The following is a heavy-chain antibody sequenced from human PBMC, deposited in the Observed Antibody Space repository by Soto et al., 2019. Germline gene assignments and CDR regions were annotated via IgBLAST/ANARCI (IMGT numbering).Heavy chain of an antibody. D-gene: IGHD2-15*01. CDR1: GYSFSSYW. J-gene: IGHJ6*02. CDR3: AGYCSGGSCYSGYYYYGMDV. Sequence: PGESLTMSCKGSGYSFSSYWISWVRQMPGKVLEWMGRIDPSDSYTNYSPSFQGHVTISADKSISTAYLQWSSLKASDTAMYYCAGYCSGGSCYSGYYYYGMDVWGQGTTVTVSS. CDR2: IDPSDSYT. V-gene: IGHV5-10-1*01.